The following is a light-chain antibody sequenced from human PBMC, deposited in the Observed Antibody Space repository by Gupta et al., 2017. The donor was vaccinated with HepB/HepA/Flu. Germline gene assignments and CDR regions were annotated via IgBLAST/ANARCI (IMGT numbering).Light chain of an antibody. CDR3: TARDSSGSRLL. Sequence: SSELTQDPAVSVALGQTVRITCQGDSLRSHYASWYQQQSGPAPILLIYPRNNRPSGIPLRFSGSSSGTTASLAINGVQAEDEADYYCTARDSSGSRLLIGGGTKLTVL. CDR1: SLRSHY. CDR2: PRN. V-gene: IGLV3-19*01. J-gene: IGLJ2*01.